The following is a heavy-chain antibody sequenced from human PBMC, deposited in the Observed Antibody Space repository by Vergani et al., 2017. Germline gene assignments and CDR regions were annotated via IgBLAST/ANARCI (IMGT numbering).Heavy chain of an antibody. V-gene: IGHV1-8*01. CDR3: ARSTDYPDDYVSSDYFRRTLDV. CDR1: GYRFSSYD. D-gene: IGHD4/OR15-4a*01. J-gene: IGHJ6*03. Sequence: QVQLVQSGAEVKKPGAPVKVSCRASGYRFSSYDISWVRQATGQGLEWMGWMNPNSGTPGYAQKFQGRVTMTRNTSINTAYMELSRLSFEDAAVYYCARSTDYPDDYVSSDYFRRTLDVWGKGATVTVS. CDR2: MNPNSGTP.